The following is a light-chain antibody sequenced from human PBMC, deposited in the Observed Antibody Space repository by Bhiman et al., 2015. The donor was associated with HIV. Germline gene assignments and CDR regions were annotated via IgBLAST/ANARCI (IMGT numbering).Light chain of an antibody. CDR2: DVS. Sequence: QSALTQPASVSGSPGQSITISCTGTTRDVGGYDYVSWYQQHPGKAPQLMIYDVSQRPSGVSNRFSGSKSGNTASLTISGLQAEDEADYYCSSYAGTYTSLYVFGTGTWVTVL. V-gene: IGLV2-14*03. J-gene: IGLJ1*01. CDR3: SSYAGTYTSLYV. CDR1: TRDVGGYDY.